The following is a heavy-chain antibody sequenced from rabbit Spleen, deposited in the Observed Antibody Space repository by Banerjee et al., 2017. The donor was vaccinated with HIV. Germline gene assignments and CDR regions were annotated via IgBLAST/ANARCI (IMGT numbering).Heavy chain of an antibody. J-gene: IGHJ3*01. CDR2: IDGGSDNT. V-gene: IGHV1S43*01. CDR1: GFSFSSGYD. Sequence: QEQLVESGGGLVQPEGSLTLTCTASGFSFSSGYDMCWVRQAPGKGLEWIGCIDGGSDNTWYASWAKGRLTISKSTSLNTVTLQLNSLTAADTAIYFCARDYWSGNGNANRLDLWGPGTLVTVS. D-gene: IGHD6-1*01. CDR3: ARDYWSGNGNANRLDL.